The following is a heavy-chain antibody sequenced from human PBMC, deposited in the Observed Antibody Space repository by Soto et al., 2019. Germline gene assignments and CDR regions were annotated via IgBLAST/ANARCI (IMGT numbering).Heavy chain of an antibody. CDR1: GYTFTSYD. Sequence: ASVKVSCKASGYTFTSYDINWVRQATGQGLEWMGWMNPNSGNTGYAQKFQGRVTMTRNTSISTAYMELSSLRSEDTAVYYCARGELGVVVAAATRYMDVWGKGTTVTVSS. V-gene: IGHV1-8*01. CDR3: ARGELGVVVAAATRYMDV. J-gene: IGHJ6*03. CDR2: MNPNSGNT. D-gene: IGHD2-15*01.